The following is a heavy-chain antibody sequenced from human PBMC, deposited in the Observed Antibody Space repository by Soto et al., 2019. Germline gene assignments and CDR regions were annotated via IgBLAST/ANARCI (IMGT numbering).Heavy chain of an antibody. CDR3: VRNTWNWRFNDFGLDA. CDR2: VNPSTGEA. J-gene: IGHJ6*01. D-gene: IGHD1-7*01. Sequence: QVQLVQSGAEVKKPGASVNVSCTPSGYTFKSFDIHWVRQASGQGLEWMGWVNPSTGEANYAEKLEGRLTMTRDTSTNADSKELRRQTPEETAVYYWVRNTWNWRFNDFGLDAWGHGTTVIVS. V-gene: IGHV1-8*02. CDR1: GYTFKSFD.